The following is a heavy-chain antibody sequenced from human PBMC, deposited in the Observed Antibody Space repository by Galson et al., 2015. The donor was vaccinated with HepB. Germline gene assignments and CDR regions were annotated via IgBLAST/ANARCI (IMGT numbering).Heavy chain of an antibody. CDR1: GYTFTGYY. CDR2: INPNSGVT. J-gene: IGHJ4*02. CDR3: ARERKGGGYSPLF. Sequence: SVKVSCKASGYTFTGYYMHWVRQAPGQGLEWMGWINPNSGVTNYAQKFQGRVTVTRDTSISTAYMELSRLRSDDTAVYYCARERKGGGYSPLFWGQGTLVTVSS. V-gene: IGHV1-2*02. D-gene: IGHD6-13*01.